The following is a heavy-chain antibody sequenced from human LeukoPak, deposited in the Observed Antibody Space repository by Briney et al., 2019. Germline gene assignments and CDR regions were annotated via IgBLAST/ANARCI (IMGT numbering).Heavy chain of an antibody. CDR1: GGTFSSYA. CDR3: ARDHQGVPDYDILTGYYPLDY. CDR2: IIPIFGTA. J-gene: IGHJ4*02. D-gene: IGHD3-9*01. Sequence: SVKVSCKASGGTFSSYAISWVRQAPGQGLEWMGRIIPIFGTANYAQKFQGRVTITTDESTSTAYMELSSLRSEDPAVYYCARDHQGVPDYDILTGYYPLDYWGQGTLVTVSS. V-gene: IGHV1-69*05.